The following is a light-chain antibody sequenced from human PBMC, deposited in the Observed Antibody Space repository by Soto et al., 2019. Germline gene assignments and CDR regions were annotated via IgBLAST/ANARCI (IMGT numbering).Light chain of an antibody. Sequence: DLQGTQSPSSVSASLGDRVTISCRSSQDIAGYLDWYQHKPGRAPELLIRTASSLQSGVPSRFSGSGSGTDFTLTINRLQPEDFAPYYCQQAYPFPIPLGQGTRLEI. CDR2: TAS. V-gene: IGKV1D-12*01. CDR3: QQAYPFPIP. CDR1: QDIAGY. J-gene: IGKJ5*01.